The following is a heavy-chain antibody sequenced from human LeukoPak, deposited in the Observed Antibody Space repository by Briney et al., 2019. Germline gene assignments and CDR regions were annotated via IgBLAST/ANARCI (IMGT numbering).Heavy chain of an antibody. V-gene: IGHV4-4*07. CDR3: ARAGGYCSSTSCLVNYYYYYYMDV. CDR2: IYTSAST. CDR1: GGSISSYY. J-gene: IGHJ6*03. Sequence: PSETLSLTCTVSGGSISSYYWSWIRQPAGKGLEWIGRIYTSASTNYNPSLKSRVTMSVDTSKNQFSLKLSSVTAADTAVYYCARAGGYCSSTSCLVNYYYYYYMDVWGKGTTVTVSS. D-gene: IGHD2-2*01.